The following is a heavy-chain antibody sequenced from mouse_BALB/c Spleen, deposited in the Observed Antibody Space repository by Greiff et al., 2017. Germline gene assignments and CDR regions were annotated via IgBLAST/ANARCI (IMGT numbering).Heavy chain of an antibody. CDR2: ISSGGSYT. Sequence: EVQLVESGGGLVKPGGSLKLSCAASGFTFSSYAMSWVRQSPEKRLEWVAEISSGGSYTYYPDTVTGRFTISRDNAKNTLYLEMSSLRSEDTAMYYCARARSSHGYFDVWGAGTTVTVSS. D-gene: IGHD1-1*01. CDR1: GFTFSSYA. CDR3: ARARSSHGYFDV. V-gene: IGHV5-9-4*01. J-gene: IGHJ1*01.